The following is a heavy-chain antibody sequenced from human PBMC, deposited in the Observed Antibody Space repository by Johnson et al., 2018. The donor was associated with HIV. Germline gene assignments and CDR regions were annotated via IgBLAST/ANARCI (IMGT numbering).Heavy chain of an antibody. J-gene: IGHJ3*02. Sequence: VQLVESGGGLVQPGRSLRLSCAASGFTFDDYAMHWVRQAPGKGLEWVSGISWNSGSIGYADSVRGRFTISRDNAKNSLYLQVNSLRADDTALYYCAKVFKVRVAGACDIWGQGTMVNVSS. CDR3: AKVFKVRVAGACDI. CDR2: ISWNSGSI. V-gene: IGHV3-9*01. CDR1: GFTFDDYA. D-gene: IGHD6-19*01.